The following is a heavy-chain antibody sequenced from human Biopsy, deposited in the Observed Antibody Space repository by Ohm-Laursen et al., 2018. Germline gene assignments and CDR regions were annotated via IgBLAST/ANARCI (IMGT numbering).Heavy chain of an antibody. Sequence: GSLRLSCSASGFTFSDHYMSWICQAPGKGLEWLSYISPTADIIFDTDSVKGRFTISRDNAKNSLYLQMNSLRAEDTAIYYCAKIPPSRCDSGECYPIFDYWGQGTLVTVSS. D-gene: IGHD2-21*01. CDR2: ISPTADII. V-gene: IGHV3-11*01. J-gene: IGHJ4*02. CDR3: AKIPPSRCDSGECYPIFDY. CDR1: GFTFSDHY.